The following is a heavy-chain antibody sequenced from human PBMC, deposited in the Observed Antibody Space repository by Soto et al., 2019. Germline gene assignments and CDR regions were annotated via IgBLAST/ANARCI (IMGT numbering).Heavy chain of an antibody. CDR3: ARPGGGSYPPFDY. CDR2: IYYSGST. CDR1: GGSISSSSYY. V-gene: IGHV4-39*01. D-gene: IGHD1-26*01. J-gene: IGHJ4*02. Sequence: QLQLQESGPGLVKPSETLSLTCTVSGGSISSSSYYWGWIRQPPGKGLEWIGSIYYSGSTYYNPSLQSRVTISVDTSKNQFSLKLSSVTAADTAVYYCARPGGGSYPPFDYWGQGTLVTVSS.